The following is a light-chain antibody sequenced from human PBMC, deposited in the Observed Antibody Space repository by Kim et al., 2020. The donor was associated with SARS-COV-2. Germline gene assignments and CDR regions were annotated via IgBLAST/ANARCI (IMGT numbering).Light chain of an antibody. Sequence: SYELTQDPAVSVALGQTVRITCQGDSLRSYYASWYQQKPGQAPLLVIYGKNNRPSGIPDRFSGSSSGNTASLTITGAQAEDEADYYCNSRDSSGNHVVFGGGTQLTVL. CDR1: SLRSYY. CDR2: GKN. J-gene: IGLJ2*01. V-gene: IGLV3-19*01. CDR3: NSRDSSGNHVV.